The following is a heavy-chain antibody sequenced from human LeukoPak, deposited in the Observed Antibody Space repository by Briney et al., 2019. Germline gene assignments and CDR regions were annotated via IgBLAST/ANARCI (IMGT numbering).Heavy chain of an antibody. D-gene: IGHD3-10*01. CDR2: IWYDGSNK. V-gene: IGHV3-33*01. J-gene: IGHJ1*01. Sequence: PGGSLRLSCAASGFTFSTYGMHWVRQAPGKGLEWVAVIWYDGSNKYYADSVKGRFTISRDNSKNTLYLQMNSLRAEDTAVYYCAREGFGERESVFQHWGQGTLVTVSS. CDR1: GFTFSTYG. CDR3: AREGFGERESVFQH.